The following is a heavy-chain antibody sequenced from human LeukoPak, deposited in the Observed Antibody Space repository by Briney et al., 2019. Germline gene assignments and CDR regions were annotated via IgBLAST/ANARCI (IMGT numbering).Heavy chain of an antibody. V-gene: IGHV3-21*01. Sequence: GGSLRLSCAASGFTFSSYSMNWVRQAPGKGLEWVSSISSSSSYIYYADSVKGRFTISGDNAKNSLYLQMNSLRAEDTAVYYCARDWGYYYYYGMDVWGQGTTVTVSS. J-gene: IGHJ6*02. CDR3: ARDWGYYYYYGMDV. CDR1: GFTFSSYS. CDR2: ISSSSSYI. D-gene: IGHD3-16*01.